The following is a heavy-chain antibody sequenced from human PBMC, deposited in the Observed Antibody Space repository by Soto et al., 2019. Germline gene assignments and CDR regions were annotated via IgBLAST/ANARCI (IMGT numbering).Heavy chain of an antibody. Sequence: GGSLSLSCAASGFTFSSYGMHWVRQAPGKGLEWVAVIWYDGSNKYYADSVKGRFTISRDNSKNTLYLQMNSLRAEDTAVYYCARDRGRSGSFFDYWGQGTMVTVYS. CDR1: GFTFSSYG. D-gene: IGHD1-26*01. CDR2: IWYDGSNK. V-gene: IGHV3-33*01. J-gene: IGHJ4*02. CDR3: ARDRGRSGSFFDY.